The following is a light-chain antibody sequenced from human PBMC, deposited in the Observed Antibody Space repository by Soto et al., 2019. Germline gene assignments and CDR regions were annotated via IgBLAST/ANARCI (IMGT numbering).Light chain of an antibody. CDR3: QQYFNSPRT. Sequence: DIVMTQSPDSLAVSLGERATINCKSSQTLLDSSNNKASLSWYQQKPGQPPKLLIYWTSTREFVVPDRFSGSGSGTDFTLTISSLQAEDVAVYYCQQYFNSPRTFGHGTKVEIK. CDR2: WTS. V-gene: IGKV4-1*01. J-gene: IGKJ1*01. CDR1: QTLLDSSNNKAS.